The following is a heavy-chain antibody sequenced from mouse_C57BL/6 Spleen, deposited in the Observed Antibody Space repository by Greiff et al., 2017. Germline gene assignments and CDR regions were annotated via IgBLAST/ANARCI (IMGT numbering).Heavy chain of an antibody. CDR3: TRAFYYYGSPWYFDV. J-gene: IGHJ1*03. CDR1: GFTFSSYA. Sequence: EVQGVESGEGLVKPGGSLKLSCAASGFTFSSYAMSWVRQTPEKRLEWVAYISSGGDYIYYADTVKGRFTISRDNARNTLYLQMSSLKSEDTDMYYCTRAFYYYGSPWYFDVWGTGTTVTVSS. D-gene: IGHD1-1*01. V-gene: IGHV5-9-1*02. CDR2: ISSGGDYI.